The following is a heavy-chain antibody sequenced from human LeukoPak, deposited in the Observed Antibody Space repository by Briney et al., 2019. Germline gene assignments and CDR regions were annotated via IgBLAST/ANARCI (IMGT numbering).Heavy chain of an antibody. Sequence: PSETLSLTCTVSGDSISSGNYWGWIRQPPGKGLEWIGSIFHTGSTYFNLSLKSRVTISVDTSKNQFSLRLSSVTAADTAVYYCAGGTKEQQLVGGLDYWGQGTLVTVSS. CDR1: GDSISSGNY. J-gene: IGHJ4*02. D-gene: IGHD6-13*01. CDR3: AGGTKEQQLVGGLDY. CDR2: IFHTGST. V-gene: IGHV4-38-2*02.